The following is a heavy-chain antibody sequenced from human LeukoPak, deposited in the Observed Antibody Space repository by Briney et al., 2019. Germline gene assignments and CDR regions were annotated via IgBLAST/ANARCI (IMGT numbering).Heavy chain of an antibody. V-gene: IGHV3-48*01. Sequence: GGSLRLSCAASGFTFSSYEMNWVRQAPGKGLEWVSYISSSSSTIYYADSVKGRFTISRDNAKNSLYLQMNSLRAEDTAVYYCARGPYYYDSSGSYFDYWGQGTLVTVSS. CDR1: GFTFSSYE. J-gene: IGHJ4*02. CDR2: ISSSSSTI. CDR3: ARGPYYYDSSGSYFDY. D-gene: IGHD3-22*01.